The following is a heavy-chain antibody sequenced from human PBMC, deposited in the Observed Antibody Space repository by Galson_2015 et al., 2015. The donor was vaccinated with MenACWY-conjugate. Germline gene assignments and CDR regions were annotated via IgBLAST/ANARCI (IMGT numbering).Heavy chain of an antibody. V-gene: IGHV3-30*15. CDR3: AKDRGPSSSLFRLDY. CDR2: ISYDEKYK. Sequence: SLRLSCAASGFTFTSYAIHWVRQTPGKGLEWVAVISYDEKYKNYADSVRGRFTISRDNSRKTVYLQMSSLRADDTSVYFCAKDRGPSSSLFRLDYWGHGTLVTVSS. J-gene: IGHJ4*01. CDR1: GFTFTSYA. D-gene: IGHD6-13*01.